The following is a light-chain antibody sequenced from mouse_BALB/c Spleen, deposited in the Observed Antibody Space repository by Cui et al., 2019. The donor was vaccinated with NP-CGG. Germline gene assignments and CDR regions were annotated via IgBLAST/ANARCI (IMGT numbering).Light chain of an antibody. CDR1: TGAVTTNNY. CDR3: ALWYSNHWV. CDR2: GTN. V-gene: IGLV1*01. J-gene: IGLJ1*01. Sequence: QVVVTQELALTTSPGETVTLTCRSSTGAVTTNNYANWVQEKPDHLFTGLIGGTNNRVPGVPARFSGSLIGDKAALTITGAQTEDEAIYFCALWYSNHWVFGGGTKLTVL.